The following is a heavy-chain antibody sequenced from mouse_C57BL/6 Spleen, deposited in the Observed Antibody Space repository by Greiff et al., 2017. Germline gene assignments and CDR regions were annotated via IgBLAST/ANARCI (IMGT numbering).Heavy chain of an antibody. CDR2: IDPSDSYT. CDR3: ARHYGSSPYYFDY. J-gene: IGHJ2*01. V-gene: IGHV1-50*01. Sequence: QVHVKQPGAELVKPGASVKLSCKASGYTFTSYWMQWVKQRPGQGLEWIGEIDPSDSYTNYNQKFKGKATLTVDTSSSTAYMQLSSLTSEDSAVYYCARHYGSSPYYFDYWGQGTTLTVSS. D-gene: IGHD1-1*01. CDR1: GYTFTSYW.